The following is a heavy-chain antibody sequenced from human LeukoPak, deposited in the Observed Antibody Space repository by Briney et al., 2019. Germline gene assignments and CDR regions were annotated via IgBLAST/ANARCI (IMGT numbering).Heavy chain of an antibody. V-gene: IGHV1-18*01. J-gene: IGHJ1*01. D-gene: IGHD6-13*01. CDR1: GYTFTNYA. CDR3: ARGGSSWSAEYFQY. Sequence: GASVKVSCKASGYTFTNYAINWVRQAPGQGLEWMGWISGYNGDTKFPQKLQDRVTLTSDTSTSTAYMELRSLRSDDTAVYFCARGGSSWSAEYFQYWGQGTLVTVSS. CDR2: ISGYNGDT.